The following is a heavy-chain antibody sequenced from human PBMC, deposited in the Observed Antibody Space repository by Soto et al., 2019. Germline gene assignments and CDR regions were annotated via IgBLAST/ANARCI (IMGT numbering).Heavy chain of an antibody. V-gene: IGHV1-69*01. Sequence: QVQLVQSGAEVKKPGSSVKVSCKASGGTFSSYAISWVRQAPGQGLEWMGGIIPIFGTANYAQKFQGRVTITADESTSTAYMELSSLRSEDTAVYYCARRESPSASYYFAFDIWGQGTMVTLAS. CDR1: GGTFSSYA. D-gene: IGHD1-26*01. CDR3: ARRESPSASYYFAFDI. J-gene: IGHJ3*02. CDR2: IIPIFGTA.